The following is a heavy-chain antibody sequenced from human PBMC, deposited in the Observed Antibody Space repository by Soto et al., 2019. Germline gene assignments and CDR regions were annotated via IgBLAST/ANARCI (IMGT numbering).Heavy chain of an antibody. CDR3: AKSLSASPNYFFDY. J-gene: IGHJ4*02. V-gene: IGHV3-23*01. D-gene: IGHD1-1*01. Sequence: EVQLLLSGGGLVQPGGSVRLSCAASGFPFSSYATSWVRQAPGKGLEWVSGISGSGGITYYADSVKGRFTISRDNSKNSLYLQMNSLTAGDTAVYYCAKSLSASPNYFFDYWGQGTLVTVSS. CDR2: ISGSGGIT. CDR1: GFPFSSYA.